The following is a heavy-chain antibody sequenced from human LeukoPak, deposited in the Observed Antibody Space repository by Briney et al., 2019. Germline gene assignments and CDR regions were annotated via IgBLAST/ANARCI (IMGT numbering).Heavy chain of an antibody. V-gene: IGHV3-30-3*01. D-gene: IGHD3-3*01. CDR2: ISYDGSNK. Sequence: GRSLRLSCAASGFTFSSYAMHWVRQAPGKGLEWVAVISYDGSNKYYADSVKGRFTISRDNSKNTLYLQMNSLRAEDTAVYYCAKDLAYAFWTRYGMDVWGQGTTVTVSS. J-gene: IGHJ6*02. CDR3: AKDLAYAFWTRYGMDV. CDR1: GFTFSSYA.